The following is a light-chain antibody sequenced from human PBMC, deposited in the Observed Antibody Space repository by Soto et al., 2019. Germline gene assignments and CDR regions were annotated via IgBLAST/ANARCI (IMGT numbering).Light chain of an antibody. CDR3: QQYDNLQIT. Sequence: DIQMTQSPSSLSASVGDRVTITCQASQDISNYLNWYQQKPGKAPKLLIYDASNLETGVPSRFSGSGSGTDFTFTISSLQPEDIARYYCQQYDNLQITFGGGTKVEIK. CDR2: DAS. J-gene: IGKJ4*01. V-gene: IGKV1-33*01. CDR1: QDISNY.